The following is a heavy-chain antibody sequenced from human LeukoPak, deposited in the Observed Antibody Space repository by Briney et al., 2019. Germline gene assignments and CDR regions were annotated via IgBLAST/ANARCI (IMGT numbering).Heavy chain of an antibody. D-gene: IGHD2-21*02. V-gene: IGHV3-7*01. CDR1: GFTFSSYW. J-gene: IGHJ4*02. CDR2: IKQDGSEK. CDR3: ARDRFYSVVVTAFDY. Sequence: GGSLRLSCAASGFTFSSYWMSWVRQAPGRGLEWVANIKQDGSEKYYVDPVKGRFTISRDNAKNSLYLQMNSLRAEDTAVYYCARDRFYSVVVTAFDYWGQGTLVTVSS.